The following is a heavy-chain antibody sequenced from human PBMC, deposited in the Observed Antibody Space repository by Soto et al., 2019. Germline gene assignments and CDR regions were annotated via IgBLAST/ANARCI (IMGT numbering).Heavy chain of an antibody. J-gene: IGHJ4*02. Sequence: EVQLLESGGGLVSPGGSLRLSCAASGFTFSSYAMSWVRQAPGKGLEWLAGITFRGDYTYYADSVKGRFSLSRDNSRNRLDLQMNNLKVDDTALYYCAKLGTMGVFDNWGQGSLLTVSS. D-gene: IGHD1-26*01. CDR2: ITFRGDYT. CDR1: GFTFSSYA. CDR3: AKLGTMGVFDN. V-gene: IGHV3-23*01.